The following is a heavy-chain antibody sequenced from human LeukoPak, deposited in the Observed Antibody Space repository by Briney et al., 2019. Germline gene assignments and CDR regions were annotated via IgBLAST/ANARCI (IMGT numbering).Heavy chain of an antibody. CDR2: ISWNSGSI. CDR3: AKDNRRHYTSGPNPDSLH. CDR1: GFIFSSYA. V-gene: IGHV3-9*01. Sequence: GGSLRLSCAASGFIFSSYAMHWVRQAPGKGLEWVSGISWNSGSIDYADSVKGRFTISRDNAKNSLYLQMNSLRVEDTAFYYCAKDNRRHYTSGPNPDSLHWGQGAQVTVSS. D-gene: IGHD6-19*01. J-gene: IGHJ4*02.